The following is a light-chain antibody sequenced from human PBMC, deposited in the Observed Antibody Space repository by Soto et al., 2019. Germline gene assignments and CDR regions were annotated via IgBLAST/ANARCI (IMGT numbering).Light chain of an antibody. CDR2: GAS. CDR1: QTVLSN. V-gene: IGKV3-15*01. CDR3: QQYNNWPIT. J-gene: IGKJ5*01. Sequence: EVVMSRCEVTLTQSPGARATLFCMASQTVLSNFAWYQQKPGQAPRLLIYGASTRATGIPARFSGSGSGTEFTLTISSLQSEDFAVYYCQQYNNWPITFGQGTRLEIK.